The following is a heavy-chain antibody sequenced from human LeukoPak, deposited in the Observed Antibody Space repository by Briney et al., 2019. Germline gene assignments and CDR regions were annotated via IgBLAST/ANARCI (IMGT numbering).Heavy chain of an antibody. CDR1: GFTVSSNY. CDR3: ARDLHSGSYFDY. Sequence: GGSLRLSCAASGFTVSSNYKSWVRQAPGKGLEWVSVIYSGGSTYYADFVKGRFTISRDNSKNTLYLQMNSLRAEDTAVYYCARDLHSGSYFDYWGQGTLVTVSS. J-gene: IGHJ4*02. V-gene: IGHV3-53*01. CDR2: IYSGGST. D-gene: IGHD1-26*01.